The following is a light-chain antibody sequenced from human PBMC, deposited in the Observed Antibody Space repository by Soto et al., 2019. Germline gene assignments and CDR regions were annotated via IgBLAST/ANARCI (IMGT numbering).Light chain of an antibody. CDR3: QTWGAGIQV. J-gene: IGLJ3*02. Sequence: QPVLTQSPSASASLGASVKLTCTLSSGHSHYAIAWHQQRPEKGPRYLMKVDTEGSHNKGDGIPDRFSGSTSGAERYLTISSLQSEDEADYYCQTWGAGIQVFGGGTKLTVL. CDR1: SGHSHYA. CDR2: VDTEGSH. V-gene: IGLV4-69*01.